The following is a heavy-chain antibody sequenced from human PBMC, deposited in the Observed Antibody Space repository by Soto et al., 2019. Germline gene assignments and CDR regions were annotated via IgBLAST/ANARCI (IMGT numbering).Heavy chain of an antibody. V-gene: IGHV3-21*02. D-gene: IGHD2-15*01. CDR1: GFTFRTYS. CDR3: AGFPKARGGSCYTDY. J-gene: IGHJ4*02. CDR2: ISSTSKYI. Sequence: EVQLVESGGGLVKPGGSLRLSCAASGFTFRTYSMSWVRQAPGKGLEWVSSISSTSKYIYYADSVRGRFTVSRDNAKNSLYLQMNSLRAEVTAVYFCAGFPKARGGSCYTDYWGQGTQVNVSS.